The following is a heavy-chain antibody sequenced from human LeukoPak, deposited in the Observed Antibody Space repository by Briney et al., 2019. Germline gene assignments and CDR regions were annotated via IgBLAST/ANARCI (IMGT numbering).Heavy chain of an antibody. CDR2: INYSGSS. CDR3: ARRGEWIAWNFDY. V-gene: IGHV4-34*01. CDR1: GVAFSGYY. J-gene: IGHJ4*02. D-gene: IGHD2-21*01. Sequence: PSDTLSLTCAVNGVAFSGYYWRWLRQPPGKGLEWIGEINYSGSSISNPSLESRVTMSIDTTKKRFSLILTSVPAADRAVYYCARRGEWIAWNFDYWDQGSLVTVSS.